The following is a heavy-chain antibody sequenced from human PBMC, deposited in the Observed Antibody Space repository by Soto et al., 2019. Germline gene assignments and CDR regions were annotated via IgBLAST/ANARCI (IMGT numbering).Heavy chain of an antibody. Sequence: QVQLVQSGAEVKKPGSSVKVSCKASGGTFSSYTISWVRQAPGQGLEWMGRIIPILGIANYAQKFQGRVTITADKSTSTADMELSSLRSEDTAVYYCARGGDSSGYYPYYWGQGTLVTVSS. D-gene: IGHD3-22*01. CDR3: ARGGDSSGYYPYY. J-gene: IGHJ4*02. CDR1: GGTFSSYT. CDR2: IIPILGIA. V-gene: IGHV1-69*02.